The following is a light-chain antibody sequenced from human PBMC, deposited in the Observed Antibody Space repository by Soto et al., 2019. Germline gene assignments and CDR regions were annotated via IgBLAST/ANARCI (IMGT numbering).Light chain of an antibody. CDR1: SSNVGSLS. CDR2: SNY. CDR3: ASWYCRLNGLYV. J-gene: IGLJ1*01. Sequence: QSVLTQAPSASGTPGQRVTISCSGSSSNVGSLSVDWYQHLPGTAPKLLIHSNYQRPSGVPDRFSCSKSGTSASLAITSLQSEDEADYYCASWYCRLNGLYVFGTGTKLTVL. V-gene: IGLV1-44*01.